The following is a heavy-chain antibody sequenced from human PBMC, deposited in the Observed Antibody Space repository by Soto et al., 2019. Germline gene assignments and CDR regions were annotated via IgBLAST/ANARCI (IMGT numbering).Heavy chain of an antibody. CDR3: TRRGTRDNAGEDY. V-gene: IGHV3-73*01. CDR1: GFIFSDSA. D-gene: IGHD1-1*01. J-gene: IGHJ4*02. Sequence: GGSLRLSCAASGFIFSDSAMHWVRQAAGKGLEWVGRIRSKVNGYATSYDASVKGRFSISRDDSKNTVYLHMNSLQIDDTAVYFCTRRGTRDNAGEDYWGQGTLVTVSS. CDR2: IRSKVNGYAT.